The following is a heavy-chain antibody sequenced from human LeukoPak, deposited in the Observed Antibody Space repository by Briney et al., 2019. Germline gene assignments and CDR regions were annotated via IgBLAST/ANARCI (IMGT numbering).Heavy chain of an antibody. V-gene: IGHV4-39*01. D-gene: IGHD3-16*01. CDR1: GGSISSSSYY. Sequence: SETLSLTCTVSGGSISSSSYYWGWIRQPPGKGLEWIGSIYYSGSTYYNPSLKSRVTISVDTSKNQFSLKLSSVTAADTAVYYCARHGAPWGESGGGYWGQGTLVTVSS. CDR2: IYYSGST. J-gene: IGHJ4*02. CDR3: ARHGAPWGESGGGY.